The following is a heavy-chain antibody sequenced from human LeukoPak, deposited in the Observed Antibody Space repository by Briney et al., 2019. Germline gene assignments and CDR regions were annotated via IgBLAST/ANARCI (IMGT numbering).Heavy chain of an antibody. CDR2: ISSSSSTI. D-gene: IGHD3-22*01. CDR1: GFTFSSYS. V-gene: IGHV3-48*02. Sequence: GGSLRLSCAASGFTFSSYSMNWVRQAPGKGLEWVSFISSSSSTIYYADSVKGRFTISRDNAKNSLYLQMNSLRDEDTAVYYCARELRSGYRYWGQGTLVTVSP. J-gene: IGHJ4*02. CDR3: ARELRSGYRY.